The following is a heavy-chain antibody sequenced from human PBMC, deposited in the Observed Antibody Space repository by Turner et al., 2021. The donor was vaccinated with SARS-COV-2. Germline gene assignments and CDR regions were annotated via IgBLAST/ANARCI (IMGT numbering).Heavy chain of an antibody. CDR3: AREESGSFGAYGMDV. CDR2: IKQDGSEK. J-gene: IGHJ6*02. CDR1: GFTFSSYW. D-gene: IGHD2-15*01. V-gene: IGHV3-7*03. Sequence: EVQLVESGGGLVQPGGSLRLSCEASGFTFSSYWMNWVRQAPGKGLEWVANIKQDGSEKYYVDSVKGRFTISRDNAKNSLYLQMNSLRAEDTAVYYCAREESGSFGAYGMDVWGQGTTVTVSS.